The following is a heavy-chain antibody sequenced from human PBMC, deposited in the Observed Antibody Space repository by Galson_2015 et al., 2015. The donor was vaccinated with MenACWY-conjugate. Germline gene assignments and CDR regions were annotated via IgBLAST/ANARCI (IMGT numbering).Heavy chain of an antibody. CDR2: ISSSSSTI. CDR3: AREPNGRYLDYFDY. D-gene: IGHD1-26*01. CDR1: GFTFSSYS. Sequence: SLRLSCAASGFTFSSYSMNWVRQAPGKGLEWVSYISSSSSTIYYADSVKGRFTISRDNAKNSLYLQMSSLRDEDTAVYYCAREPNGRYLDYFDYWGQGTLVTVSS. J-gene: IGHJ4*02. V-gene: IGHV3-48*02.